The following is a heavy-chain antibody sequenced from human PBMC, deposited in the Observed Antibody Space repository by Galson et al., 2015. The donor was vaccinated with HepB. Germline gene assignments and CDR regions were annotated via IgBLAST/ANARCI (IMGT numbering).Heavy chain of an antibody. Sequence: SLRLSCAASGFTVSSNYMSWVRQAPGRGLECISVTYSGGNTYYADSVRGRFIISRDNSKNTLYLQMNSLRVEDTAVYYCARGYSRSWYSGLGFWGQGTLVTVSS. CDR2: TYSGGNT. V-gene: IGHV3-53*01. CDR1: GFTVSSNY. CDR3: ARGYSRSWYSGLGF. D-gene: IGHD6-13*01. J-gene: IGHJ4*02.